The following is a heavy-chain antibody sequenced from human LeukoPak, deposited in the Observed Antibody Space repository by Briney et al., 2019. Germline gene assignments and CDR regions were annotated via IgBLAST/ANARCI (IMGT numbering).Heavy chain of an antibody. D-gene: IGHD3-22*01. Sequence: GGSLRLSCAASGFTFSSYGMNWVRQAPGKGLEWVSGTGVGGTTYYADSVKGRFTISRDTSKNTLYLQMNSLRAEDTAVYYCAKTQGYYDCWGQGTLVTVSS. J-gene: IGHJ4*02. V-gene: IGHV3-23*01. CDR2: TGVGGTT. CDR1: GFTFSSYG. CDR3: AKTQGYYDC.